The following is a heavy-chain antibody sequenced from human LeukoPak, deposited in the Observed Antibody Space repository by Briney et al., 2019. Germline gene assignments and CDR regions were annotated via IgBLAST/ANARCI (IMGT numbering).Heavy chain of an antibody. CDR1: GGSISYNNYY. J-gene: IGHJ4*02. V-gene: IGHV4-39*01. CDR2: IYYSGSP. D-gene: IGHD1-1*01. Sequence: SGTLSLTCTVSGGSISYNNYYWAWIRQPPGKGLECIGSIYYSGSPYYNPSLKSRVTISVDTSKNQFSLRLSSVTAADTAVYYCATWRTAKTGFDYWGQGTLVTVSS. CDR3: ATWRTAKTGFDY.